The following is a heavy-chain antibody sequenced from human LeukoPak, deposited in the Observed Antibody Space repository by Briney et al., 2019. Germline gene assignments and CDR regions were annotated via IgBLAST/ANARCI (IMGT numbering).Heavy chain of an antibody. CDR1: GYRFTSYW. V-gene: IGHV5-10-1*01. CDR3: LAGDAFDI. J-gene: IGHJ3*02. CDR2: IDPSDSYT. Sequence: GESLKISCKGSGYRFTSYWISWVRQMPGKGLEWMAGIDPSDSYTNYSPSFQGHVTISAEKSISTAYLQWSRLKASETAMYYCLAGDAFDIWGQGTMVTVSS.